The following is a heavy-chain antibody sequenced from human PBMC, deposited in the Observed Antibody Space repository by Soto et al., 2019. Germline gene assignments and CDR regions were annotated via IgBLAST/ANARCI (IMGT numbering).Heavy chain of an antibody. J-gene: IGHJ4*01. Sequence: QVQLQESGPGLVKPSQTLSLTCTVSGGSIRSGGYYWSWIRQHPGTGLEWIGYISYSGSTYYNPSRKSRVTISVDTSKNQFSLILTSVTAADTAVYYCARGVLHWGQGTLVNVSS. CDR1: GGSIRSGGYY. CDR2: ISYSGST. D-gene: IGHD1-26*01. V-gene: IGHV4-31*03. CDR3: ARGVLH.